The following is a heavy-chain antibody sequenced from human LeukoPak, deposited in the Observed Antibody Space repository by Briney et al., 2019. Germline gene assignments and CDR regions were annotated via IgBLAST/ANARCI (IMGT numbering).Heavy chain of an antibody. CDR1: GFTFSSYG. CDR3: AKGSHRAVAGTRDFDY. J-gene: IGHJ4*02. D-gene: IGHD6-19*01. V-gene: IGHV3-30*02. Sequence: GGSLRLSCAASGFTFSSYGMHWVRQAPGKGLEWVAVIWYDGSNKYYADSVKGRFTISRDNSKNTLYLQMNSLRAEDTAVYYCAKGSHRAVAGTRDFDYWGQGTLVTVSS. CDR2: IWYDGSNK.